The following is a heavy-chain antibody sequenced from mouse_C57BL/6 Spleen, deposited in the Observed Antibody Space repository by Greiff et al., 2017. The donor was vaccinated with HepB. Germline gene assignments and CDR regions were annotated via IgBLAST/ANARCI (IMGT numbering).Heavy chain of an antibody. CDR3: AREVYGSSSWFAY. V-gene: IGHV1-53*01. Sequence: PAHGLEWIGNINPSNGGTNYNEKFKSKATLTVDKSSSTAYMQLSSLTSEDSAVYYCAREVYGSSSWFAYWGQGTLVTVSA. J-gene: IGHJ3*01. CDR2: INPSNGGT. D-gene: IGHD1-1*01.